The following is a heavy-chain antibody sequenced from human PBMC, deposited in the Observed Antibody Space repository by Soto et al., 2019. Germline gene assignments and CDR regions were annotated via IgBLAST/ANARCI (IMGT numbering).Heavy chain of an antibody. V-gene: IGHV1-3*01. CDR3: ASGYSYGSSDY. Sequence: GASVKVSCKASGYTFTSYAMHWVRQAPGQMFEWMGWINVGNGNTKYSQKFQGRVTIIRDTSASTAYMELSSLRSEDTAVYYCASGYSYGSSDYWGQGTLVTVSS. J-gene: IGHJ4*02. D-gene: IGHD5-18*01. CDR2: INVGNGNT. CDR1: GYTFTSYA.